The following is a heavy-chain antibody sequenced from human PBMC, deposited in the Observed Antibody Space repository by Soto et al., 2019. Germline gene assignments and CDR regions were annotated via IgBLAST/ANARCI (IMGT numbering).Heavy chain of an antibody. CDR2: IYPSGTI. CDR3: ATYTAFAKYYFDY. J-gene: IGHJ4*02. Sequence: LSLTCAVSGVSITTNGYSWSWIRQPPGKGLDWIGYIYPSGTIFYNPSLNSRVTISADTSNNQFSLKLTSVTAADTAVYFCATYTAFAKYYFDYWGRGXLVTVYS. V-gene: IGHV4-30-2*01. CDR1: GVSITTNGYS. D-gene: IGHD3-16*01.